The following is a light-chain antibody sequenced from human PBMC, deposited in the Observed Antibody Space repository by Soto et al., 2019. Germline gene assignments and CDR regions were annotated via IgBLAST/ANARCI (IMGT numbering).Light chain of an antibody. J-gene: IGKJ4*01. CDR1: QSVLYSSNNKNY. CDR3: QQTFSNLLS. Sequence: DIVMTQSPDSLAVSLGERATINCKSSQSVLYSSNNKNYLAWYQQKPGQPPKLLIYWASTRESGVPDRFSGSGSGTDFTLTISSLQAEDVAVYYCQQTFSNLLSFGGGTKVEIK. V-gene: IGKV4-1*01. CDR2: WAS.